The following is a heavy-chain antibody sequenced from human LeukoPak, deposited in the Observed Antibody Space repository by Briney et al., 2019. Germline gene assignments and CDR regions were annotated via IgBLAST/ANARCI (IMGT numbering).Heavy chain of an antibody. CDR1: GFTFSRSW. Sequence: PGGSLRLSCVASGFTFSRSWMSWLRQAPGKGLEWVANIKHDGSEKYYVDSVKGRFTISRDDAKNSVYLQMNSLRADDTAIYYCARDPEGGACDHWGQGTLVTVSS. CDR2: IKHDGSEK. D-gene: IGHD1-26*01. V-gene: IGHV3-7*01. J-gene: IGHJ4*02. CDR3: ARDPEGGACDH.